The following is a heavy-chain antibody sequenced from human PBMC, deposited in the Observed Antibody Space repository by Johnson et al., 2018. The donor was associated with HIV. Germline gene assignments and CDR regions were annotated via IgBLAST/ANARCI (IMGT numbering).Heavy chain of an antibody. CDR2: ISYDGSNK. CDR1: GFTFSSYA. CDR3: ARVTMIVVVMQAFDI. D-gene: IGHD3-22*01. V-gene: IGHV3-30-3*01. J-gene: IGHJ3*02. Sequence: QVQLVESGGSVVQPGRSLRLSCAASGFTFSSYAMHWVRQAPGKGLEWVAVISYDGSNKYYADSVKGRFTISSDNSKNTLYLQMNSLRAEDTAVYYCARVTMIVVVMQAFDIWGQGTMVTVSS.